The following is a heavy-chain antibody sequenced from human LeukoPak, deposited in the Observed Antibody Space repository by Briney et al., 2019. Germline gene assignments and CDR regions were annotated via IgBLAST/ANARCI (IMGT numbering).Heavy chain of an antibody. CDR2: INPKRSAT. Sequence: ASVKVSCKASGHTFTGDYMHWVRQAPGQGLECMGWINPKRSATNYAQKFQGRVTMTRDTSISTVYMELSGLRYDDTAVYYCARAIAVAAHLDSWGQGTLVTVSS. CDR3: ARAIAVAAHLDS. V-gene: IGHV1-2*02. D-gene: IGHD6-19*01. CDR1: GHTFTGDY. J-gene: IGHJ4*02.